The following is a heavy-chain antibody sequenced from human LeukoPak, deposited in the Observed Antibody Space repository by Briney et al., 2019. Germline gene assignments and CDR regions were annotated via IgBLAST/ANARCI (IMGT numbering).Heavy chain of an antibody. CDR1: GGSISSGSYY. Sequence: PSQTLSLTCTVSGGSISSGSYYWSWIRQPAGKGLEWIGRIYTSGSTNYNPSLKSRFTISVDTSKNQFSLKLSSVTAADTAVYYCARELIEYYFDYWGQGTLVTVSS. J-gene: IGHJ4*02. D-gene: IGHD3-16*01. CDR2: IYTSGST. CDR3: ARELIEYYFDY. V-gene: IGHV4-61*02.